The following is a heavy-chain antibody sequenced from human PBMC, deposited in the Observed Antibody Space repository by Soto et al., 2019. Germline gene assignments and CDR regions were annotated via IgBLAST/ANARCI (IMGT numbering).Heavy chain of an antibody. D-gene: IGHD6-19*01. Sequence: EVQLLESGGGLVQPGGSLRLSCAASGFTFSSYAMSWVRQAPGKGLDWFSAISGSGGSTYYADSVKGRFTISRDNAKNTLYLQMNSLRAEDTAVYYCAKVRQWLVVNYFDYWGQGTLVTVSS. V-gene: IGHV3-23*01. CDR1: GFTFSSYA. CDR3: AKVRQWLVVNYFDY. CDR2: ISGSGGST. J-gene: IGHJ4*02.